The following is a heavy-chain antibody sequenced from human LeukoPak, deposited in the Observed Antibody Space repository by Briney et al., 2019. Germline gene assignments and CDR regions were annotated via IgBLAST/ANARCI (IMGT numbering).Heavy chain of an antibody. CDR1: GGSFSGYY. CDR2: INHSGST. D-gene: IGHD5-18*01. V-gene: IGHV4-34*01. Sequence: PSETLSLTCAVYGGSFSGYYWSWIRQPPGKGLEWIGEINHSGSTNYNPSLKSRVTISVDTSKNQFSLKLSSVTAADTAVYYCARGHVDTAMVTSGTHEGYYFDYWGQGTLVTVSS. J-gene: IGHJ4*02. CDR3: ARGHVDTAMVTSGTHEGYYFDY.